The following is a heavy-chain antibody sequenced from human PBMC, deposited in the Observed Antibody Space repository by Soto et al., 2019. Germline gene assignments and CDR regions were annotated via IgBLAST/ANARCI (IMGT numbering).Heavy chain of an antibody. V-gene: IGHV1-58*01. CDR2: IVVGSGNT. J-gene: IGHJ6*02. CDR3: AADRSGEEYSSGWDYYYGMDV. D-gene: IGHD6-19*01. CDR1: GFTFTSSA. Sequence: ASVKVSCKASGFTFTSSAVQWVRQARGQRLEWIGWIVVGSGNTNYAQKFQERVTITRDMSTSTAYMELSSLRSEDTAVYYCAADRSGEEYSSGWDYYYGMDVWGQGTTVTSP.